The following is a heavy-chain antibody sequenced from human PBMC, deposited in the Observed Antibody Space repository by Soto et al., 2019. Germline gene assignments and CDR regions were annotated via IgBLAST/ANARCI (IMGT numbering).Heavy chain of an antibody. V-gene: IGHV1-3*01. D-gene: IGHD3-9*01. Sequence: ASVKVSCKASGYTFTSYAMHWVRQAPGQRIEWMGWINAGNGNTKYSQKFQGRVTITRDTSASTAYMELSSLRSEDTAVYYCARAGYYDILTGYYPNWFDPWGQGTLVTAPQ. J-gene: IGHJ5*02. CDR1: GYTFTSYA. CDR2: INAGNGNT. CDR3: ARAGYYDILTGYYPNWFDP.